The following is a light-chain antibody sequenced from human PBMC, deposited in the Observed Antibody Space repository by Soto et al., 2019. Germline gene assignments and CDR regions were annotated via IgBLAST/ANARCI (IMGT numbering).Light chain of an antibody. J-gene: IGLJ3*02. CDR2: RNN. CDR3: AGWDDSLSDHWV. V-gene: IGLV1-47*01. Sequence: QSVLTQPPSASGTPGQRVTISCSGSSSNIGSNYVYWYQQLPGTAPKLLIYRNNQRPSGVPDRFSGSKSGTSAALAISGLRSQDEADYDCAGWDDSLSDHWVFGGGTKLTVL. CDR1: SSNIGSNY.